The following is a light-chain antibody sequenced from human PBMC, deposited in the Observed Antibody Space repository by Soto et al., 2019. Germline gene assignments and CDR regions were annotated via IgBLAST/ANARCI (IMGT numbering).Light chain of an antibody. J-gene: IGKJ4*01. CDR2: DAS. CDR1: QSISSW. V-gene: IGKV1-5*01. CDR3: QQYNSYSLT. Sequence: DIQMTQSPSTLSASVGDRATITCRASQSISSWLAWYQQKPGKAPKLLIYDASSLESGVPSRFTGSGSGTEFTLTVSILQPDDFATYYCQQYNSYSLTFGGGTKVEIK.